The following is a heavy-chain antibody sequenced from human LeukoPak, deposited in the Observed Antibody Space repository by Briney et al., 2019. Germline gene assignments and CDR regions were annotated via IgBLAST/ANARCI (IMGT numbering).Heavy chain of an antibody. CDR1: GLTFSSYG. D-gene: IGHD2-2*01. Sequence: GGSMRLSCAASGLTFSSYGMRWVRQAPGKGLEWVSSITDSGDTTYYADSVKGRFTISRDNAKNTLYLQMNSLRAEDTAVYYGAKREHVCRVVPASISSCCGMDVWGQGTTVTVSS. CDR3: AKREHVCRVVPASISSCCGMDV. V-gene: IGHV3-23*01. J-gene: IGHJ6*02. CDR2: ITDSGDTT.